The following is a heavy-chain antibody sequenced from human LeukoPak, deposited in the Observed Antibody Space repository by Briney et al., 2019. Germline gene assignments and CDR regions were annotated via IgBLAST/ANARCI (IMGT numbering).Heavy chain of an antibody. Sequence: GGSLRLSCAASGFTFSSYSMNWVRQAPGEGLEWVSYISSLSGTIYYADSVKGRFTISRDNAKNSLYLQMNSLRAEDTAVYYCAKDGYSSRDMDVWGKGTTVTISS. V-gene: IGHV3-48*01. CDR3: AKDGYSSRDMDV. D-gene: IGHD6-13*01. J-gene: IGHJ6*03. CDR2: ISSLSGTI. CDR1: GFTFSSYS.